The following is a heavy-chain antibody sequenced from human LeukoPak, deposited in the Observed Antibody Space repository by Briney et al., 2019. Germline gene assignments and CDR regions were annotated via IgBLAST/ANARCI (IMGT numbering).Heavy chain of an antibody. Sequence: GGSVKVSCKASGGTFRNYAINWVRQAPGQGLEWMGGIIPIFGTANYAQKFQGRVTITADKSTSTVYMELNSLKSEDTAVYYCARGWDYDSGGRPTAYVYWGQGTLVTVSS. CDR1: GGTFRNYA. CDR2: IIPIFGTA. V-gene: IGHV1-69*06. CDR3: ARGWDYDSGGRPTAYVY. J-gene: IGHJ4*02. D-gene: IGHD3-22*01.